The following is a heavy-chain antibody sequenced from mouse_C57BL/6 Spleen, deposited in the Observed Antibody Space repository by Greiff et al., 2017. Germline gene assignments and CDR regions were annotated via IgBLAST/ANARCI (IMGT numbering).Heavy chain of an antibody. D-gene: IGHD1-1*02. V-gene: IGHV5-17*01. Sequence: EVQGVESGGGLVKPGGSLKLSCAASGFTFSDYGMHWVRQAPEKGLEWVAYISSGSSTIYYADTVKGRFTISRANAKNTLFLQMTSLRSEDTAMYYCARTYGPGGFAYWGQGTLVTVSA. CDR3: ARTYGPGGFAY. J-gene: IGHJ3*01. CDR2: ISSGSSTI. CDR1: GFTFSDYG.